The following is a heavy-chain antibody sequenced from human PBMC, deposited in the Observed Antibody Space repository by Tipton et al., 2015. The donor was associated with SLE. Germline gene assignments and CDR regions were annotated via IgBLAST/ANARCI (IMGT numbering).Heavy chain of an antibody. V-gene: IGHV3-11*04. CDR2: ISSSGSTI. CDR3: ARDRGMATMYWYFDL. J-gene: IGHJ2*01. CDR1: GFTFSDYY. D-gene: IGHD5-24*01. Sequence: SLRLSCAASGFTFSDYYMGWVRQAPGKGLEWVSYISSSGSTIYYADSVKGRFTISRDNAKNSLYLQMNSLRAEDTAVYYRARDRGMATMYWYFDLWGRGTLVTVSS.